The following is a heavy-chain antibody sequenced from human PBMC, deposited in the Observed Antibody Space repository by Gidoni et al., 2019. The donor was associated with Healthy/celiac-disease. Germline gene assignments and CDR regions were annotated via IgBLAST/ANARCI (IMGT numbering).Heavy chain of an antibody. CDR3: AKVRLRFLEWLSYFDY. CDR2: MSWDSGST. CDR1: GFTFDDYA. Sequence: DVQLVESGGVVVQPGGSLRLSCAASGFTFDDYAMHWVRQAPGKGLEWVSRMSWDSGSTYDADSVKGRFNSSRDNSKNSLYLQMNSLRAEDTALYYCAKVRLRFLEWLSYFDYWGQGTLVTVSS. V-gene: IGHV3-43D*03. J-gene: IGHJ4*02. D-gene: IGHD3-3*01.